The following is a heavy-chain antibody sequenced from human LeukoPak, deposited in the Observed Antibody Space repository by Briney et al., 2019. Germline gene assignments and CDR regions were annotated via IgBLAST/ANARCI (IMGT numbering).Heavy chain of an antibody. CDR3: ARDPYSSTWSYGMDV. D-gene: IGHD6-6*01. CDR2: IKQDGSEE. J-gene: IGHJ6*02. Sequence: PGGSLRLSYAASGFTFSSYCMSWVRQAPGKGLEWVANIKQDGSEEVYVDSVKGRFTISRDNAKNSLFLQMNTLRAEDTAVYYCARDPYSSTWSYGMDVWGQGTTVTVSS. V-gene: IGHV3-7*05. CDR1: GFTFSSYC.